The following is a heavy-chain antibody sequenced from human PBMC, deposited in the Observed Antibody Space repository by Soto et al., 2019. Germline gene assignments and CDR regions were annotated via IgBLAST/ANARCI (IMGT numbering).Heavy chain of an antibody. CDR3: ARDQYGYYYYDMEV. J-gene: IGHJ6*02. Sequence: PGGSLRLSCAASGFTFSSYAMHWVRQAPGKGLEWVAVISYDGRNKNYADSVKGRLTISRDNSKNTLYLQMNSLRAEDTAVYYCARDQYGYYYYDMEVWGQGTTGTVS. CDR1: GFTFSSYA. D-gene: IGHD4-17*01. CDR2: ISYDGRNK. V-gene: IGHV3-30*04.